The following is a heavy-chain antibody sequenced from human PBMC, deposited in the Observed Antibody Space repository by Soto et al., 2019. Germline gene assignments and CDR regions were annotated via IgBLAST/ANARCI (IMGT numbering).Heavy chain of an antibody. D-gene: IGHD3-22*01. CDR1: GGSISSGDYF. CDR2: IYYSGST. J-gene: IGHJ4*02. CDR3: ARAPYYYDSSGYDY. Sequence: SETLSLTFTVSGGSISSGDYFWSWIRQPPGKGLEWIGYIYYSGSTYYNPSLKSRVTLSVDTSKNQFSLKLSSVTAADTAVYYCARAPYYYDSSGYDYWGRGTLVTVSS. V-gene: IGHV4-30-4*01.